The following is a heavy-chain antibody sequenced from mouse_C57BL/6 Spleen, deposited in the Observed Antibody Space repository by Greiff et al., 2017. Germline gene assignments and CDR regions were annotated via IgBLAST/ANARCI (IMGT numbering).Heavy chain of an antibody. V-gene: IGHV5-4*01. CDR1: GFTFSSYA. D-gene: IGHD2-5*01. CDR2: ISDGGSYT. J-gene: IGHJ3*01. Sequence: EVQLVESGGGLVKPGGSLKLSCAASGFTFSSYAMSWVRQTPEKRLEWVATISDGGSYTYYPDNVKGRFTISRDNAKNNLYLQMSHLKSEDTAMYYCAAYYSNYLFAYWGQGTLVTVSA. CDR3: AAYYSNYLFAY.